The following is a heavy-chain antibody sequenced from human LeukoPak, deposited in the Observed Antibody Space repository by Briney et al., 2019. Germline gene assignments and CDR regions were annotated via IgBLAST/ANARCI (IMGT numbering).Heavy chain of an antibody. CDR1: GFSLRTSGGG. J-gene: IGHJ4*02. V-gene: IGHV2-5*01. CDR3: AHSRLSSTTMVRGVDFDY. D-gene: IGHD3-10*01. CDR2: IYWNDDK. Sequence: ESGLPLANPTQTLTLPCTFSGFSLRTSGGGVGWIRQPPGTALEWLALIYWNDDKRYSPSLKSRLTITKDTSKNQVVLTMTNMDPVDTATYYCAHSRLSSTTMVRGVDFDYWGQGTLVTVSS.